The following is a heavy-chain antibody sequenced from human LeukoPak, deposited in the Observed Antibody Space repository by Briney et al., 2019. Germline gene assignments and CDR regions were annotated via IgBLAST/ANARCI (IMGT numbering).Heavy chain of an antibody. CDR2: IYSSGST. CDR1: GGSMSGDY. Sequence: PSETLSLTCTVSGGSMSGDYWNWIRQSPGKGLEWIGFIYSSGSTDYNPSLKSRVTISLDTSKNQFSLKLSSVTAAGTAVYSCARGAGRYDRWYFDLWGRGTLVTVSS. D-gene: IGHD3-16*01. V-gene: IGHV4-59*01. J-gene: IGHJ2*01. CDR3: ARGAGRYDRWYFDL.